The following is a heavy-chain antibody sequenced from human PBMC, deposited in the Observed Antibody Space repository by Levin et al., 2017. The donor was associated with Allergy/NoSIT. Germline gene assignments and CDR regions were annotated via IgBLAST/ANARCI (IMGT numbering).Heavy chain of an antibody. CDR2: IWYDGSNK. CDR1: GFTFSSYG. D-gene: IGHD4-17*01. V-gene: IGHV3-33*01. Sequence: LSLTCAASGFTFSSYGMHWVRQAPGKGLEWVAVIWYDGSNKYYADSVKGRFTISRDNSKNTLYLQMNSLRAEDTAVYYCARDPRPYGDPQGGFDPWGQGTLVTVSS. CDR3: ARDPRPYGDPQGGFDP. J-gene: IGHJ5*02.